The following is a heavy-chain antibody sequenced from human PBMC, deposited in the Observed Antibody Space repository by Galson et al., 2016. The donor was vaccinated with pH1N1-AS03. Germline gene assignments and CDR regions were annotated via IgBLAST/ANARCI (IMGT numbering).Heavy chain of an antibody. D-gene: IGHD2-8*02. V-gene: IGHV3-64*01. CDR1: GFTFSSYA. CDR2: ISGNGFST. J-gene: IGHJ4*02. CDR3: ARGPVSHSNYWFPPPDY. Sequence: SLRLSCAVGGFTFSSYAMFWLRQAPGKGLEYVSAISGNGFSTYYANSVKDRFTVSRDNSKNTLYLQMGSLRAEDMAVYYCARGPVSHSNYWFPPPDYWGQGTLVTVSS.